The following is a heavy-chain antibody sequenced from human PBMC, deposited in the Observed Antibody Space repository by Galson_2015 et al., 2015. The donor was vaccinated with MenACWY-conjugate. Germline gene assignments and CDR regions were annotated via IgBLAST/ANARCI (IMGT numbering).Heavy chain of an antibody. CDR2: ISAYNGNT. J-gene: IGHJ4*02. D-gene: IGHD2-8*02. CDR1: GYTFTSYG. Sequence: SVKVSCKASGYTFTSYGISWVRQAPGQGLEWMGWISAYNGNTNYAQKFQGRVTMTTDTSTSTAYMELRSLRSDDTAVYYCARDSPYIRYCTGPICYRAADYWGQGTLVPVSS. V-gene: IGHV1-18*04. CDR3: ARDSPYIRYCTGPICYRAADY.